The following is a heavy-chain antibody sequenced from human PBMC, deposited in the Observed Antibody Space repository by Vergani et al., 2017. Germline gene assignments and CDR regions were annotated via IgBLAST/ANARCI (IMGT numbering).Heavy chain of an antibody. J-gene: IGHJ4*02. D-gene: IGHD6-19*01. CDR1: GGSISSGSYY. CDR2: IYTSGST. CDR3: ARGSSGWSSPFDY. Sequence: QVQLQESGPGLVKPSQTLSLTCTVSGGSISSGSYYWSWIRQPAGKGLEWIGRIYTSGSTNYNPSLKSRVTISVDTSKNQFSLKLSSVTAADTAVYYCARGSSGWSSPFDYWGQGTLVTVSS. V-gene: IGHV4-61*02.